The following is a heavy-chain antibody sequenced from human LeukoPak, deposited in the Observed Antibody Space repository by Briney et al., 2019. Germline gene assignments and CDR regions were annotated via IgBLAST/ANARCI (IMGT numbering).Heavy chain of an antibody. D-gene: IGHD1-1*01. CDR2: ITGGGTDT. CDR3: AKDLTKAPGTVYHFDH. CDR1: GFTFDIYA. J-gene: IGHJ4*02. Sequence: GGSLTLSCVASGFTFDIYAMNWVRQAPGKGLEWVSTITGGGTDTYYADSVRGRFTISRDNSKNTLSLQMRTLRAEDTAIYYCAKDLTKAPGTVYHFDHWGQGAMVTVSS. V-gene: IGHV3-23*01.